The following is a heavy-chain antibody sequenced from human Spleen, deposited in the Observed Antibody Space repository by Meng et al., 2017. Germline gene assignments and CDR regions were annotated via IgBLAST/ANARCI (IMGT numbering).Heavy chain of an antibody. Sequence: GGSLRLSCAASGFTFSSYAMHWVRQAPGKGLEWVAVIWYDGSNKYYADSVKGRFTISRDNSKNTLYLQMNSLRAEDTAVYYCARGIKQQLPHHDAFDIWGQGTMVTVSS. CDR1: GFTFSSYA. D-gene: IGHD6-13*01. J-gene: IGHJ3*02. CDR2: IWYDGSNK. CDR3: ARGIKQQLPHHDAFDI. V-gene: IGHV3-33*08.